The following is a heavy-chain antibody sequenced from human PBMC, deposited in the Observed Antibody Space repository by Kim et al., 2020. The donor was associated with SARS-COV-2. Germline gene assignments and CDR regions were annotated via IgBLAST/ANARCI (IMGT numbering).Heavy chain of an antibody. Sequence: AEPVKGRFTISRDDSKNMLYLQMDSLKIEDTAVYYCTTDGPSFAAYTFDYWGQGTLVTVSS. CDR3: TTDGPSFAAYTFDY. D-gene: IGHD3-16*02. J-gene: IGHJ4*02. V-gene: IGHV3-15*01.